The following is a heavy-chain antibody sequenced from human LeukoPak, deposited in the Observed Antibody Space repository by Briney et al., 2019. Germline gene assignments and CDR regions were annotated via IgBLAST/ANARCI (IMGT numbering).Heavy chain of an antibody. Sequence: ASVKVSCKASGYTFTGYYMHWVRQAPGQGLEWMGWISAYNGNTNYAQKLQGRVTMTTDTSTSTAYMELRSLRSDDTAVYYCARGSSSSSRYYFDYWGQGTLVTVSS. J-gene: IGHJ4*02. V-gene: IGHV1-18*04. D-gene: IGHD6-6*01. CDR3: ARGSSSSSRYYFDY. CDR1: GYTFTGYY. CDR2: ISAYNGNT.